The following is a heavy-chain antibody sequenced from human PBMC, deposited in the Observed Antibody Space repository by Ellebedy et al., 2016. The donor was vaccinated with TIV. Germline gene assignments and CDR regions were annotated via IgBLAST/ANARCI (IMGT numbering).Heavy chain of an antibody. Sequence: SVKVSXXASGGTFSSYAISWVRQAPGQGLEWMGGIIPIFGTANYAQKFQGRVTITADESTSTAYMELSSLRSEDTAVYYCARLHSYYYGSGSYAAAFDIWGQGTMVTVSS. CDR2: IIPIFGTA. V-gene: IGHV1-69*13. CDR1: GGTFSSYA. D-gene: IGHD3-10*01. CDR3: ARLHSYYYGSGSYAAAFDI. J-gene: IGHJ3*02.